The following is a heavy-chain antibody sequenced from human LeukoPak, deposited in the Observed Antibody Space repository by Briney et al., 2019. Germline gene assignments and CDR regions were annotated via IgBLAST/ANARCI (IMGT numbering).Heavy chain of an antibody. CDR3: AKGTQLWFGNPFDY. J-gene: IGHJ4*02. CDR2: IRGSGGTT. V-gene: IGHV3-23*01. CDR1: GFTFSSYG. Sequence: PGGSLRLSCAASGFTFSSYGMSWVRQAPGKGLEWVSAIRGSGGTTFYADSVKGRFTISRDNSKNTLYLQMNSLRAEDTAVYYCAKGTQLWFGNPFDYWGQGTLVTVSS. D-gene: IGHD3-10*01.